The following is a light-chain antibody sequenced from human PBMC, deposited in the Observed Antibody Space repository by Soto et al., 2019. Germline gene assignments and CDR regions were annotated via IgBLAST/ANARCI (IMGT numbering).Light chain of an antibody. J-gene: IGKJ5*01. Sequence: EIVMTQSPGTLSVSPGERATLSCRASQSVSSNLAWYQQKPGQAPSLLIYGASTRATGIPARFSGTGSGTEFTLTISSLQPEDFATYYCQQLNSYPITFGHGTRLEIK. CDR2: GAS. V-gene: IGKV3-15*01. CDR1: QSVSSN. CDR3: QQLNSYPIT.